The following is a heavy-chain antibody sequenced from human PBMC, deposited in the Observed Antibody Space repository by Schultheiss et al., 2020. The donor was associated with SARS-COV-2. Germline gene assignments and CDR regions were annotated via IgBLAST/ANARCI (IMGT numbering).Heavy chain of an antibody. CDR3: ARLIAARPVLPNYFDY. J-gene: IGHJ4*02. D-gene: IGHD6-6*01. CDR1: GYSFTSYW. Sequence: GGSLRLSCKGSGYSFTSYWISWVRQMPGKGLEWMGRIDPSDSYTNYSPSFQGHVTISADKSISTAYLQWSSLKASDTAMYYCARLIAARPVLPNYFDYWGQGTLVTVSS. CDR2: IDPSDSYT. V-gene: IGHV5-10-1*01.